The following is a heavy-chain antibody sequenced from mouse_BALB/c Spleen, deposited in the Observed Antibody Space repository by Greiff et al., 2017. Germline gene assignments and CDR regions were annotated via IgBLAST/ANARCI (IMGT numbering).Heavy chain of an antibody. CDR1: GYSITSDYA. CDR3: ARRGYYGSSPGWFAY. J-gene: IGHJ3*01. Sequence: EVKLQESGPGLVKPSQSLSLTCTVTGYSITSDYAWNWIRQFPGNKLEWMGYISYSGSTSYNPSLKSRISITRDTSKNQFFLQLNSVTTEDTATYYCARRGYYGSSPGWFAYWGQGTLVTVSA. D-gene: IGHD1-1*01. V-gene: IGHV3-2*02. CDR2: ISYSGST.